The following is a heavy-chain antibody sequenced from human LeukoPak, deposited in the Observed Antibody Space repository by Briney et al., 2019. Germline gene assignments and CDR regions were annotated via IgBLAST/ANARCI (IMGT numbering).Heavy chain of an antibody. J-gene: IGHJ5*02. V-gene: IGHV4-30-4*01. CDR1: GGSISGGYYY. CDR2: IYHSGNS. D-gene: IGHD6-6*01. CDR3: ARDWYSSSSGWFDP. Sequence: TSETLSLTCTVSGGSISGGYYYWNWIRQPPGKGLEWIGNIYHSGNSYYNPSLKSRVTISADTSKNQFSLKLSSVTAADTALYYCARDWYSSSSGWFDPWGQGTLVTVSS.